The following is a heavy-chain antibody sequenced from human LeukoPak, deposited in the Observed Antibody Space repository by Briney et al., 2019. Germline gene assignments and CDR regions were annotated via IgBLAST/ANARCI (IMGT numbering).Heavy chain of an antibody. Sequence: GGSLRLSCAASGFSFSTRSINWVRQAPGKGLEWVSSISSNSRYIYYADSVKGRFTISRDNAENSLFLQMNSLRAEDTAVYYCARENHGSFDYWGQGTLVTVSS. CDR2: ISSNSRYI. CDR3: ARENHGSFDY. V-gene: IGHV3-21*01. CDR1: GFSFSTRS. J-gene: IGHJ4*02. D-gene: IGHD1-14*01.